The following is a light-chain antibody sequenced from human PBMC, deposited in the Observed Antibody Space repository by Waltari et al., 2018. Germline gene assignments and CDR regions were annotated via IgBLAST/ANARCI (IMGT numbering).Light chain of an antibody. Sequence: EIVLTQSPGTLSLSPGERATLSCRASQSVSKYLAWYQQKPGQAPRLLIYDASTRATGIPDRFSGSGSGTDFSLTISRLEPEYFAVYYCQKYVSLPATFGQGTKVEIK. J-gene: IGKJ1*01. CDR2: DAS. CDR3: QKYVSLPAT. CDR1: QSVSKY. V-gene: IGKV3-20*01.